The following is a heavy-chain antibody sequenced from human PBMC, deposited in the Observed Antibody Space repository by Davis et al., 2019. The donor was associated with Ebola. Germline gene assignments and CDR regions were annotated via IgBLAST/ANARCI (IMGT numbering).Heavy chain of an antibody. CDR2: IYYSGST. CDR3: ARQLDGYNTYYFDY. Sequence: PSETLSLTCTVSNYSISSGYYWSWIRQPPGKGLEWIGYIYYSGSTNYNPSLKSRVTISVDTSKNQFSLKLSSVTAADTAVYYCARQLDGYNTYYFDYWGQGTLVTVSS. D-gene: IGHD5-24*01. V-gene: IGHV4-59*08. CDR1: NYSISSGYY. J-gene: IGHJ4*02.